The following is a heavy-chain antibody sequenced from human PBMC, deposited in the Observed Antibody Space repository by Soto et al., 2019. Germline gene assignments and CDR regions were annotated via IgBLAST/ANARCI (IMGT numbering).Heavy chain of an antibody. Sequence: SETLSLTCTVSGGSISSDDYYWSWIRQTPGKGLEWTGYIHYSGRTYYNPSLKSRVSISVDTSKNQFSLKLSSVTAADTAVYYCARAHFYYGSGSYYPWFDPWGQGTLVTVSS. J-gene: IGHJ5*02. CDR3: ARAHFYYGSGSYYPWFDP. CDR1: GGSISSDDYY. CDR2: IHYSGRT. D-gene: IGHD3-10*01. V-gene: IGHV4-30-4*01.